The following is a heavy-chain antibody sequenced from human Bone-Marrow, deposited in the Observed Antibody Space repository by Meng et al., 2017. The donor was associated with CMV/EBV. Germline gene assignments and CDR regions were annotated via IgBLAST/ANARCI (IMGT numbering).Heavy chain of an antibody. CDR3: ARDQLLSDLEHAPWFDP. D-gene: IGHD2-2*01. CDR1: GGTFSSYT. Sequence: SVKVSCKASGGTFSSYTISWVRQAPGQGLECMGRIIPILGIANYAQKFQGRVTITADKSTSTACMELSSLRSEDTAVYYCARDQLLSDLEHAPWFDPWGQGTLVTVSS. CDR2: IIPILGIA. V-gene: IGHV1-69*04. J-gene: IGHJ5*02.